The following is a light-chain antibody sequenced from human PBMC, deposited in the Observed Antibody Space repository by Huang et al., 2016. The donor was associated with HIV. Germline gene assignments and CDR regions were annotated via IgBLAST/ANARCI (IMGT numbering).Light chain of an antibody. CDR1: QTVGSY. CDR3: QQRVNWPLT. V-gene: IGKV3-11*01. CDR2: DAS. J-gene: IGKJ4*01. Sequence: EVVLTQSPATLSLSPGERATLSCRASQTVGSYLAWYQQKPRQSPRLLIYDASNRAPGIPARFSGSGYGTDFTLTISTLEPEDFAVYYCQQRVNWPLTFGGGTKVEIK.